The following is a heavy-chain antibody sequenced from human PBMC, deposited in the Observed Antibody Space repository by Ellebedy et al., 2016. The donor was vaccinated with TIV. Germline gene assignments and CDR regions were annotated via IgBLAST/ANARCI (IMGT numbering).Heavy chain of an antibody. D-gene: IGHD3-9*01. V-gene: IGHV1-18*04. CDR1: GYTFTSYG. J-gene: IGHJ6*02. Sequence: ASVKVSCKASGYTFTSYGISWVRQAPGQGLEWMGWISAYNGNTNYAQKLQGRVTMTTGTSTSTAYMELRSLRSDDTAVYYCARDRRVTIFWRVDYYYSMNVWGQGTTVTVSS. CDR3: ARDRRVTIFWRVDYYYSMNV. CDR2: ISAYNGNT.